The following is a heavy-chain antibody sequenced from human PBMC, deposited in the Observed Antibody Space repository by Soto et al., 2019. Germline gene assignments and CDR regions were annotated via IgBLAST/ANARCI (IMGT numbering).Heavy chain of an antibody. V-gene: IGHV1-2*02. CDR2: INPNSGDT. Sequence: AASVKVSCKASGYTFIGYYMHWVRQAPGQGLEWMGWINPNSGDTNYAQKFQGRVNMTRDTSISTAYTELSRLRFDDTAVYYCARARTNYYNTSDYDFWGQGTLVTVSS. J-gene: IGHJ4*02. D-gene: IGHD3-22*01. CDR3: ARARTNYYNTSDYDF. CDR1: GYTFIGYY.